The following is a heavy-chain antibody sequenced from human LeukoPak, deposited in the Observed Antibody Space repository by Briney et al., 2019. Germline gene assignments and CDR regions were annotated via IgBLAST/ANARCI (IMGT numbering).Heavy chain of an antibody. CDR1: GFTFNSYS. D-gene: IGHD5-18*01. CDR3: ARASGDIVETATMGSY. J-gene: IGHJ4*02. CDR2: FSSSSSSI. Sequence: GGSLRHSCAASGFTFNSYSMNWVRQAPGKGLEWVSSFSSSSSSIYYADSVKGRFTISRDNAKNSLYLQMNSLRAEDTAVYYCARASGDIVETATMGSYWGQGTLVTVSS. V-gene: IGHV3-21*01.